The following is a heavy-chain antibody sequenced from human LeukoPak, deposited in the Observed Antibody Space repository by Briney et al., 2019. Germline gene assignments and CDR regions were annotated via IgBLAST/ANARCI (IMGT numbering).Heavy chain of an antibody. Sequence: GGSLRLSCSASGFTFSSYAMHWARQAPGKGLEYVSAISSNGGSTYYADSVKGRFTISRDNSKNTLYLQMSSLRAEDTAVYYCVKDRRGSSGVGYFDYWGQGTLVTVSS. J-gene: IGHJ4*02. V-gene: IGHV3-64D*06. CDR2: ISSNGGST. CDR1: GFTFSSYA. D-gene: IGHD6-6*01. CDR3: VKDRRGSSGVGYFDY.